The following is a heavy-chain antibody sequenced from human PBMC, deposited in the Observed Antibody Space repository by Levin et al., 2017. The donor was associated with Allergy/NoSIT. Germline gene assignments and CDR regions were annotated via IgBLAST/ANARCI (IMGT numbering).Heavy chain of an antibody. CDR1: GFTFSSYG. Sequence: GESLKISCAASGFTFSSYGMHWVRQAPGKGLEWVAVISYDGSNKYYADSVKGRFTISRDNSKNTLYLQMNSLRAEDTAVYYCAKVSRHCSSTSCFRSYYYYGMDVWGQGTTVTVSS. V-gene: IGHV3-30*18. CDR2: ISYDGSNK. D-gene: IGHD2-2*01. CDR3: AKVSRHCSSTSCFRSYYYYGMDV. J-gene: IGHJ6*02.